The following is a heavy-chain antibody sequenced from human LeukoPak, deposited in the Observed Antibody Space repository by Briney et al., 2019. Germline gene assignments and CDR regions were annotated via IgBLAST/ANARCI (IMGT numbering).Heavy chain of an antibody. CDR2: ISKDGRDK. D-gene: IGHD2-2*01. CDR1: GSTFSSYA. V-gene: IGHV3-30*18. Sequence: PGGSLRLSCVASGSTFSSYAMHWVRQAPGKGLEWVAVISKDGRDKHHADSVKGRFTISRDNSKNTLYLQMNSLRAEDTAVYFCAKDPRVAAAYYFDYWGQGTLVTVSS. CDR3: AKDPRVAAAYYFDY. J-gene: IGHJ4*02.